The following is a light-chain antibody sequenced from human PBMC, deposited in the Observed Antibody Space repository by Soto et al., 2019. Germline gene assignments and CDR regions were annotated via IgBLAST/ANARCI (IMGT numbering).Light chain of an antibody. Sequence: DVQMTQSPSTLSASVGDRVTITCRASQSISSWLAWYQQKPGKAPKLLIYKASSLQSGDPSRFSGSGSGTEFTLTISSLQPDDFAAYYCQHCSSYPWTFRQGTKVEIK. J-gene: IGKJ1*01. V-gene: IGKV1-5*03. CDR1: QSISSW. CDR3: QHCSSYPWT. CDR2: KAS.